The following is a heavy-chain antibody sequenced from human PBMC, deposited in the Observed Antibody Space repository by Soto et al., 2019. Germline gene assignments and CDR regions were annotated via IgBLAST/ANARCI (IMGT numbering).Heavy chain of an antibody. J-gene: IGHJ4*02. CDR2: IYYSGST. V-gene: IGHV4-59*01. CDR1: GGSISSYY. CDR3: ARLATRYYFDY. D-gene: IGHD1-1*01. Sequence: SETLSLTCTVSGGSISSYYWSWIRQPPGKGLEWIGYIYYSGSTNYNPSLKSRVTIAVDTSKNQFSLKMSSVTAADTAVYYCARLATRYYFDYWGQGTLVTVSS.